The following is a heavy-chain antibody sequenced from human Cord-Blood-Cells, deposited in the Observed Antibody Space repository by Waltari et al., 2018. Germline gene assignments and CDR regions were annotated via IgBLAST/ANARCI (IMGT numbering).Heavy chain of an antibody. D-gene: IGHD3-16*02. V-gene: IGHV1-2*04. CDR1: GYTVPGYY. J-gene: IGHJ4*02. Sequence: QVQLVQSGAEVKKPGASVKLSCKASGYTVPGYYMRWVRQAPGQGLEWMGWINPNSGGTNDAQKFQGWVTMTRDTSISTAYMELSRLRSDDTAVYYCARGHGSLVYYFDYWGQGTLVTVSS. CDR2: INPNSGGT. CDR3: ARGHGSLVYYFDY.